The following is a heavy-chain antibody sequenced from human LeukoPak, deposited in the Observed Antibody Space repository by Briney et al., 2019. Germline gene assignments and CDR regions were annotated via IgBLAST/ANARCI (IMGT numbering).Heavy chain of an antibody. CDR3: AKDRTLYGDYFDY. Sequence: GGSLRLSCAASGFTFSSYGMHWVRQAPGKGLEWVAVISYDGSNKYYADSVKGRFTISRDNSKNTLYLQMNSLRAEDTAVYYCAKDRTLYGDYFDYWGQGTLVTVSS. J-gene: IGHJ4*02. CDR2: ISYDGSNK. V-gene: IGHV3-30*18. D-gene: IGHD4-17*01. CDR1: GFTFSSYG.